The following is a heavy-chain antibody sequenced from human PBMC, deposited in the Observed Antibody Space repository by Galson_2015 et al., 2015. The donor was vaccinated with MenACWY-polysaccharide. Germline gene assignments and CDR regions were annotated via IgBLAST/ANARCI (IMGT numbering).Heavy chain of an antibody. J-gene: IGHJ4*02. Sequence: SLRLSCAASGFTLSTYSIIWVRQAPGKGLEWISYITPSSNTYYADSVKGRFTVSRDNGKNLGFLQMNSLRDEDTAVYYCARVRGPTVATWYFDYWGQGTLVTVSS. D-gene: IGHD4-23*01. V-gene: IGHV3-48*02. CDR2: ITPSSNT. CDR1: GFTLSTYS. CDR3: ARVRGPTVATWYFDY.